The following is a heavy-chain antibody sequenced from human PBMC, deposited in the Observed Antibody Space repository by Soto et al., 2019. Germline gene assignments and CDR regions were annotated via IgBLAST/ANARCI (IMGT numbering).Heavy chain of an antibody. CDR3: AIALDYYDCSLGFDP. V-gene: IGHV3-7*03. CDR1: GFTFSSYW. J-gene: IGHJ5*02. D-gene: IGHD3-22*01. Sequence: EVQLVESGGGLVQPGGSLRLSCAASGFTFSSYWMSWVRQAPGKRLEWVANIKQDGSEKYYVDSVKGRFTISRDNAKNSLYLQMNSLRAEDTAVYYCAIALDYYDCSLGFDPWGQGTLVTVSS. CDR2: IKQDGSEK.